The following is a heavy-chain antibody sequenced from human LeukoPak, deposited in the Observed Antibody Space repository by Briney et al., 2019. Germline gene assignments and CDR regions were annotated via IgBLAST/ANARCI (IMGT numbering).Heavy chain of an antibody. Sequence: SVNVSCKASGGTFSSYAISWVRQAPGQGLEWMGRIIPILGIANYAQKLQGRVTITADKATSTAYMELSRLRSEDTALYHCARSFYCTNGVCPTKFDYRGQGALVTVSS. CDR3: ARSFYCTNGVCPTKFDY. CDR1: GGTFSSYA. V-gene: IGHV1-69*04. J-gene: IGHJ4*02. CDR2: IIPILGIA. D-gene: IGHD2-8*01.